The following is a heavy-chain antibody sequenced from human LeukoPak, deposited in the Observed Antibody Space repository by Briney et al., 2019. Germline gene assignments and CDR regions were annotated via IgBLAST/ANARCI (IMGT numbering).Heavy chain of an antibody. CDR2: IYYSGST. V-gene: IGHV4-59*01. D-gene: IGHD3-10*01. CDR1: GGSISNYY. J-gene: IGHJ4*02. Sequence: SETLSLTCTVSGGSISNYYWSWIRQPPGKGLEWIGYIYYSGSTNYNPSLRSRVTISVDTSKDQFSLKLSSVTAADTAVYYCARSHGSGSYYNLNDYWGQGTLVTVSS. CDR3: ARSHGSGSYYNLNDY.